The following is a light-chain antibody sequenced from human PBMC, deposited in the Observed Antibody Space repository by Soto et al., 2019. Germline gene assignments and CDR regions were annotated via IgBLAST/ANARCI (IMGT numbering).Light chain of an antibody. CDR1: SSDVGGYNH. V-gene: IGLV2-14*01. Sequence: QSALTQPASVSGCPGQSITISCTGTSSDVGGYNHVSWYQIHPGKAPKLIIYEVTSRPSGVSYRFSGSKSGNSASLTISGLQAEDEADYYCSSYASSSSYVFGGGTKVTVL. CDR2: EVT. CDR3: SSYASSSSYV. J-gene: IGLJ1*01.